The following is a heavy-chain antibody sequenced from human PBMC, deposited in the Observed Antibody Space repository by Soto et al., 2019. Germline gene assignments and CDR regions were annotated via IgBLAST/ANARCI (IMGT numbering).Heavy chain of an antibody. V-gene: IGHV1-69*13. CDR3: ASHGYSYGYLWFDP. CDR2: FIPIFGTT. CDR1: GGTFFNYA. Sequence: SVKVSCKASGGTFFNYALAWVRQALGQGLEWMGDFIPIFGTTNNAQKFQGRVTLTADEATSTAYMELSSLRPDDTAVYYCASHGYSYGYLWFDPWGQGTLVTVSS. D-gene: IGHD5-18*01. J-gene: IGHJ5*02.